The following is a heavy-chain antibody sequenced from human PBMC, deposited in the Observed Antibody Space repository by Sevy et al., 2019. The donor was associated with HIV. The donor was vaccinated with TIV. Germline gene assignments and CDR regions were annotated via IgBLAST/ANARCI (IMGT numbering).Heavy chain of an antibody. V-gene: IGHV4-31*03. Sequence: SETLSLTCSVSGDSISSGGYYWSWIRQHPGKGLEWIGYIYYTGSTYYNPSLKSRVTISVDTSKNHFSLKLSSVTATDTAMYYCAREGNLRWFDPWGQGTLVTASS. J-gene: IGHJ5*02. CDR1: GDSISSGGYY. CDR3: AREGNLRWFDP. CDR2: IYYTGST. D-gene: IGHD4-4*01.